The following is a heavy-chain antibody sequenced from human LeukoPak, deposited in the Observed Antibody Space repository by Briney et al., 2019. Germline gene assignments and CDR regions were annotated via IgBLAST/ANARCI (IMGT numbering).Heavy chain of an antibody. D-gene: IGHD1-26*01. CDR3: ASYSGSYGDFDY. CDR1: GGSISSSSYY. CDR2: IYYSGST. J-gene: IGHJ4*02. V-gene: IGHV4-61*05. Sequence: SETLSLTCTVSGGSISSSSYYWGWIRQPPGKGLEWIGYIYYSGSTNYNPSLKSRVTISVDTSKNQFSLKLSSVTAADTAVYYCASYSGSYGDFDYWGQGTLVTVSS.